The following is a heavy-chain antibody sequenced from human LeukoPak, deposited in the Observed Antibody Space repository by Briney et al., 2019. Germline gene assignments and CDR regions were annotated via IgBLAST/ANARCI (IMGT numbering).Heavy chain of an antibody. D-gene: IGHD4-11*01. J-gene: IGHJ6*03. Sequence: ASVKVSCKVSGYTLTELSMHWVRQAPGKGLEWMGGFDPEDGETIYAQKFQGRVTMTEDTSTDTAYMELSSLRSEDTAVYYCATGLPPLTTVTPHPYYYYYMDVWGKGTTVTVSS. V-gene: IGHV1-24*01. CDR1: GYTLTELS. CDR2: FDPEDGET. CDR3: ATGLPPLTTVTPHPYYYYYMDV.